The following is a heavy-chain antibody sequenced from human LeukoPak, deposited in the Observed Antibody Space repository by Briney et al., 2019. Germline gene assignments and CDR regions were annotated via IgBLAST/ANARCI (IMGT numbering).Heavy chain of an antibody. CDR2: FYSSTRT. J-gene: IGHJ6*04. D-gene: IGHD4-17*01. CDR1: GDSLTSGSRY. V-gene: IGHV4-61*09. Sequence: SETLSLACTVSGDSLTSGSRYWSWIRQPAGKGLEWIGHFYSSTRTTYNPSLESRVTISGDTAKNQFSLKLDSVTAADTAVYFCARCMSELDYGDYAYYYHMDVWGKGTTVTVSS. CDR3: ARCMSELDYGDYAYYYHMDV.